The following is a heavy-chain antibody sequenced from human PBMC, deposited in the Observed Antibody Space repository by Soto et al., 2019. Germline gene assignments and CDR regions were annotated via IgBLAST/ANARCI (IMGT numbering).Heavy chain of an antibody. CDR1: GIPFNSYW. J-gene: IGHJ4*02. CDR3: ATDDGRGVSY. CDR2: INTVANII. Sequence: GGSLRLSCAVSGIPFNSYWMHWSRQAPGKGLVWVPHINTVANIINYGDSVKGGFTISRDNAENTLYLQMNSLGVEDTVTYYWATDDGRGVSYWGQGTLVTVSS. D-gene: IGHD3-10*01. V-gene: IGHV3-74*01.